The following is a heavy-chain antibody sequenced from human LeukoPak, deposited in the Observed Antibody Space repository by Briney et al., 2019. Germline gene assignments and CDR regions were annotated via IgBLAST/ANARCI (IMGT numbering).Heavy chain of an antibody. CDR3: ARPGGGSSFDY. V-gene: IGHV3-53*01. D-gene: IGHD2-15*01. CDR1: GFTFSSYA. CDR2: IYSGGST. Sequence: GGSLRLSCAASGFTFSSYAMSWVRQAPGKGLEWVSVIYSGGSTYYADSVKGRFTISRDNSKNTLYLQMNSLRAEDTAVYYCARPGGGSSFDYWGQGTLVTVSS. J-gene: IGHJ4*02.